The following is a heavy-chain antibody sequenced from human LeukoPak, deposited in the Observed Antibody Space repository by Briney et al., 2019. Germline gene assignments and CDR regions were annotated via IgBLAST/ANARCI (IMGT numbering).Heavy chain of an antibody. CDR1: GGTFSSYA. V-gene: IGHV1-69*05. CDR3: GREGRGVYGDYPIFDP. Sequence: SVKVSCKASGGTFSSYAISWVRQAPGQGLEWMGGIIPIFGTANYAQKFQGRVTITTDESTSTAYMELSSLRSEDTAVYYCGREGRGVYGDYPIFDPWGQGNLVTVSS. CDR2: IIPIFGTA. J-gene: IGHJ5*02. D-gene: IGHD4-17*01.